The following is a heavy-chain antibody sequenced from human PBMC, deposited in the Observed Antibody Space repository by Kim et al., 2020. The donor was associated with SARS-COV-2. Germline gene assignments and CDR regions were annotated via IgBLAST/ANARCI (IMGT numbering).Heavy chain of an antibody. CDR1: GITFSSCT. V-gene: IGHV3-48*02. CDR2: ISESSSNI. J-gene: IGHJ4*02. CDR3: VSRGGSSSSGWPY. D-gene: IGHD1-26*01. Sequence: GGSLRLSCAVTGITFSSCTMNWVRQAPGKGLEWVSYISESSSNIQYADYVKGRFTISRDNAKNSLYLQMNSLRDEDTAVYYCVSRGGSSSSGWPYWGQGTLVTVSA.